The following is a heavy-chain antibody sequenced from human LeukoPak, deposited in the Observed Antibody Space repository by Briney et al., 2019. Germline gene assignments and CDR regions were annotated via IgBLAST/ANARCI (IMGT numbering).Heavy chain of an antibody. J-gene: IGHJ3*02. CDR2: IDPSGGST. D-gene: IGHD2-21*02. CDR3: ARVGCGGDCYADAFDI. V-gene: IGHV1-46*01. Sequence: ASVTVSFKASGYTFTMYYMHWVRQAPGQGLEWMGIIDPSGGSTSYAQKFQGRVTMTRDTSTSTVYMELSSLRSEDTAIYYCARVGCGGDCYADAFDIWGQGTMVTVSS. CDR1: GYTFTMYY.